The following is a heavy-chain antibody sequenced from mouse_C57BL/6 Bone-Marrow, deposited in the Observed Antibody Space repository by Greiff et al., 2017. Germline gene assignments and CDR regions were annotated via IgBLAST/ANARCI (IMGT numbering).Heavy chain of an antibody. V-gene: IGHV1-69*01. J-gene: IGHJ2*01. D-gene: IGHD1-1*01. CDR2: IDPCDSYT. CDR1: GYTFTSYG. CDR3: AREDYYYGSSYAY. Sequence: VQLQQPGAELVMPGASVKLSCKASGYTFTSYGMHWVKQRPGQGLEWIGEIDPCDSYTNYNQKFKGKSTLTVDKSYSTAYLQLSSLTSEDSAVYCCAREDYYYGSSYAYWGQGTTLTVSS.